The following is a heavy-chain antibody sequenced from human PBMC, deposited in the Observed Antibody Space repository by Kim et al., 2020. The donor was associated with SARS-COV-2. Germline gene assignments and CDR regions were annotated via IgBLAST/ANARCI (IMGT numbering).Heavy chain of an antibody. CDR1: GGTFSSYA. CDR2: IIPIFGTA. V-gene: IGHV1-69*13. D-gene: IGHD1-7*01. Sequence: SVKVSCKASGGTFSSYAISWVRQAPGQGLEWMGGIIPIFGTANYAQKFQGRVTITADESTSTAYMELSSLRSEDTAVYYCATEARYNWNYPRFRRHYFDYWGQGTLVTVSS. J-gene: IGHJ4*02. CDR3: ATEARYNWNYPRFRRHYFDY.